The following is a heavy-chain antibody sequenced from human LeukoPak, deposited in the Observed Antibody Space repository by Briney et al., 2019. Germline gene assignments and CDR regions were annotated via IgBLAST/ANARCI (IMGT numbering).Heavy chain of an antibody. CDR2: IYYSGST. D-gene: IGHD6-13*01. J-gene: IGHJ4*02. V-gene: IGHV4-59*01. CDR3: ARDLYSSSWYDY. Sequence: SETLSLTCTVSGGSISSYYWSRIRQPPGKGLEWIGYIYYSGSTNYNPSLKSRVTISVDTSKNQFSLKLSSVTAADTAVYYCARDLYSSSWYDYWGQGTLVTVSS. CDR1: GGSISSYY.